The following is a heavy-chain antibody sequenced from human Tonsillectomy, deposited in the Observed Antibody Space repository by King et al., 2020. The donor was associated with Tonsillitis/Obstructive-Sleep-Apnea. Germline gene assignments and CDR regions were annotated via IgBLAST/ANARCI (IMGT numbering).Heavy chain of an antibody. D-gene: IGHD1-1*01. CDR2: IFSNDDK. CDR1: GFSLSNPRMG. CDR3: ARTSLQYVRTYFYFMDV. V-gene: IGHV2-26*01. Sequence: VTLKESGPVLVKPTETLTLTCSVSGFSLSNPRMGVGWIRQPPGKALEWLAHIFSNDDKSYITSLKTRLTISKDSSKSQVILTMTNMDPVDTATYFCARTSLQYVRTYFYFMDVWGNGTTVTVSS. J-gene: IGHJ6*03.